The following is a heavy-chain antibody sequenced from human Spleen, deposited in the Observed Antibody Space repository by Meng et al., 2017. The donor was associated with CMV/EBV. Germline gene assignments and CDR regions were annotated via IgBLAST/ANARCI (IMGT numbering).Heavy chain of an antibody. CDR2: STHRGNT. J-gene: IGHJ4*02. Sequence: AVYGGSFSSDCWSEVTQPPGKGLEWIGESTHRGNTNYTPSLTSRVTISVDTSRKQFSLKVTSVTAADTAVYYCAGDSGWQPGGYWGQGTLVTVSS. CDR1: GGSFSSDC. D-gene: IGHD3-10*01. V-gene: IGHV4-34*01. CDR3: AGDSGWQPGGY.